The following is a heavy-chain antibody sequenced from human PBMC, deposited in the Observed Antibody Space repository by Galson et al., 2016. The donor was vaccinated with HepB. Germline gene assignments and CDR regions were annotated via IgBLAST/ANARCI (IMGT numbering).Heavy chain of an antibody. CDR3: ARGSVYCGDDCFSERFDP. Sequence: SVKVSCKASGYTFINYAISWVRQAPGQGLEWMGWINPYNGHTRYARKLQGRVTMTTDTSTTTVYMELGSLTSDDTAVYFCARGSVYCGDDCFSERFDPWGRGTLVTVSS. D-gene: IGHD2-21*02. V-gene: IGHV1-18*04. CDR2: INPYNGHT. CDR1: GYTFINYA. J-gene: IGHJ5*02.